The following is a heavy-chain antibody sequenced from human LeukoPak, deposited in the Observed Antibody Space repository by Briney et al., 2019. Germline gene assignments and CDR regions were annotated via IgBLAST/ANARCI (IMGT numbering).Heavy chain of an antibody. CDR3: AKSVLAVDPQANAPWFDP. Sequence: GGSLRHSCVDPLFSPEEYVIHRVRDGLEEGLERGSQIIRDSGIIGYADSMKGRFTISRDNAKNSLYLQMNSLRAEDTALYYCAKSVLAVDPQANAPWFDPWGQGTLVTVSS. CDR1: LFSPEEYV. V-gene: IGHV3-9*02. D-gene: IGHD2-8*02. CDR2: IIRDSGII. J-gene: IGHJ5*02.